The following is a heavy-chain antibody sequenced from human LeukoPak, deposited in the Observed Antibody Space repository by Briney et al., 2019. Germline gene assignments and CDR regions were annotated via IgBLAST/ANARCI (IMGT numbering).Heavy chain of an antibody. D-gene: IGHD1-1*01. CDR3: ATNWEYYFDY. Sequence: NSSETLSLTCAVYGGSFSGYYWSWIRQPPGKGLEWIGEINHSGSTNYNPSLKSRVTISVDTSKNQFSLKLSSVTAADTAVYYCATNWEYYFDYWGQGTLVTVSS. CDR1: GGSFSGYY. V-gene: IGHV4-34*01. J-gene: IGHJ4*02. CDR2: INHSGST.